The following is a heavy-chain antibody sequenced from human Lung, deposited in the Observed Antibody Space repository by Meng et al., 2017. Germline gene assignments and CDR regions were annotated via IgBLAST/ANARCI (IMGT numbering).Heavy chain of an antibody. J-gene: IGHJ4*02. V-gene: IGHV1-2*06. D-gene: IGHD6-13*01. CDR2: INPKSGDT. Sequence: QVPMGQSGAEVKNPVASGKVSCKASGYTFPDYWLHWVRRAPGQGLEWMGRINPKSGDTHYAQRFQGRVTMTGDTSISTAYMELSGLRSDDTAMYYCARDEDISAAGKLFGDYWGQGTLVTVSS. CDR1: GYTFPDYW. CDR3: ARDEDISAAGKLFGDY.